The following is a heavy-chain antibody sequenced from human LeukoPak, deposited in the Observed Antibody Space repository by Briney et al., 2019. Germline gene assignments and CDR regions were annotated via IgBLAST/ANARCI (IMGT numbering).Heavy chain of an antibody. D-gene: IGHD6-19*01. CDR2: IYYSGST. Sequence: SETLSLTCSVSGGSISGYYWSWIRQPPGQGLEWIGYIYYSGSTNYNPSLKSRVTISVDTSKNQFSLKLSSVTAADTAVYYCAGSQWLGQRFDPWGQGTLVTVSS. CDR1: GGSISGYY. J-gene: IGHJ5*02. CDR3: AGSQWLGQRFDP. V-gene: IGHV4-59*01.